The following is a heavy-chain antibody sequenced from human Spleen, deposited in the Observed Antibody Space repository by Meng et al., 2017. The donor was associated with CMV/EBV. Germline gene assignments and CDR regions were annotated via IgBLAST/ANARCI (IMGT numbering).Heavy chain of an antibody. V-gene: IGHV4-39*01. CDR1: GGSISSSSYY. D-gene: IGHD1-26*01. CDR2: FYYSGAT. CDR3: ARHLRGYSWPKSD. Sequence: SETLSLTCTVSGGSISSSSYYWGWIRQPPGKGLEWIGSFYYSGATYYNPSLKSRVTISADTSKNQFSLKLSSVIAADTAVYYCARHLRGYSWPKSDWGQGTLVTVSS. J-gene: IGHJ4*02.